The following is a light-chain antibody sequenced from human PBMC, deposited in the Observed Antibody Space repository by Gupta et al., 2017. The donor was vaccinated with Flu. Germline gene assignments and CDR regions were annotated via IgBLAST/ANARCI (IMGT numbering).Light chain of an antibody. J-gene: IGLJ1*01. CDR2: GDT. Sequence: QSVLTPPPSVYGAPGQRDTISCTGRLSNIGGGSDVHWYQHVPGSAPKLLIYGDTYRPSGGPDRFSGSKSGSSASLAITGLQAEDEADYYCQSYDSSLRGYVFGSGTKVTAL. CDR1: LSNIGGGSD. CDR3: QSYDSSLRGYV. V-gene: IGLV1-40*01.